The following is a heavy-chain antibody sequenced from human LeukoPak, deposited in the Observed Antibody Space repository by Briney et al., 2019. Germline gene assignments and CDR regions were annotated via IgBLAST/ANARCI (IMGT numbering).Heavy chain of an antibody. CDR1: GFTVSNKY. V-gene: IGHV3-66*01. CDR3: AREMYCSGGSCYGDAFDI. J-gene: IGHJ3*02. D-gene: IGHD2-15*01. Sequence: PGGSLRLSCAASGFTVSNKYMSWVRQAPGRGLEWVSVIYSGGSTYYSDAVKGRFSISREKSKNTLYLQMYSLRAEDTALYYCAREMYCSGGSCYGDAFDIWGQGTMVTVSS. CDR2: IYSGGST.